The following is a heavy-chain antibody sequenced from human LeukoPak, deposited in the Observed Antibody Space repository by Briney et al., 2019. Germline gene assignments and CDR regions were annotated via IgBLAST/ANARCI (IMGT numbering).Heavy chain of an antibody. D-gene: IGHD3-10*01. Sequence: SETLSLTCAVYGGSFSGYYWSWIRQPPGKGLEWIGEINHSGSTNYNPSLKSRVTISVDTSKIRFSLKLSSVTAADTAAYYCARGFTMVRGVTRGVHYDYWGQGTLVTVSS. CDR2: INHSGST. CDR3: ARGFTMVRGVTRGVHYDY. CDR1: GGSFSGYY. J-gene: IGHJ4*02. V-gene: IGHV4-34*01.